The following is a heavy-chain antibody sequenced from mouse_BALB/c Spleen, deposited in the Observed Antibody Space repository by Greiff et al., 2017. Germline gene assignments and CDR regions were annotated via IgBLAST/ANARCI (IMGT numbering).Heavy chain of an antibody. CDR3: ARRGYDGSSRWYFDV. CDR1: GFTFSSYT. J-gene: IGHJ1*01. V-gene: IGHV5-12-2*01. Sequence: EVKLVESGGGLVQPGGSLKLSCAASGFTFSSYTMSWVRQTPEKRLEWVAYISNGGGSTYHPDTVKGRFTISRDNAKNTLYLQMSSLKSEDTAMYYCARRGYDGSSRWYFDVWGAGTTVTVSS. D-gene: IGHD1-1*01. CDR2: ISNGGGST.